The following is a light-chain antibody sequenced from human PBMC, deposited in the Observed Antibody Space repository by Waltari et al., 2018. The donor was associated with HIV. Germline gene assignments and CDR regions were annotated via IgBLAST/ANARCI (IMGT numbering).Light chain of an antibody. V-gene: IGKV1-33*01. CDR3: QQYEDVPYT. CDR1: QAISNY. CDR2: DAS. J-gene: IGKJ2*01. Sequence: DIQMIQSPSSLSASVGDRVTLTCQASQAISNYLNWYQQKPGKAPKLLIYDASNLERGVPSRFSGSGYSTDFTFTISSLQAEDTATYYCQQYEDVPYTFGQGTKLEIK.